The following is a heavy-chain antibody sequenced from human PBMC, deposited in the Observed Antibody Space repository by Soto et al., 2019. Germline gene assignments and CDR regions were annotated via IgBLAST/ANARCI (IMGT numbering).Heavy chain of an antibody. Sequence: PSETLSLTCAFYGGSFSGYYWIWIRQPPGKGLDWIGEINHSGSTNYNPSLKGPVTXSVDTSKNQFSLNLSSVTAAXTPVYYCARAPGVTIFGVVINYYYYGMGVGGQGTNVTIPS. J-gene: IGHJ6*02. CDR1: GGSFSGYY. CDR3: ARAPGVTIFGVVINYYYYGMGV. D-gene: IGHD3-3*01. V-gene: IGHV4-34*01. CDR2: INHSGST.